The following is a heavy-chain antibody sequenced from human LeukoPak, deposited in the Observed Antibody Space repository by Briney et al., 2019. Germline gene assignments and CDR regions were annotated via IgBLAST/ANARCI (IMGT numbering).Heavy chain of an antibody. CDR3: AREAVLRFLEWQRSRGGLDY. V-gene: IGHV1-69*13. Sequence: SVKVSCKASGGTFSSYAISWVRQAPGQGLEWMGGIIPIFGTANYAQKFQGRVTITADESTSTAYMELSSLRSEDTAVYYCAREAVLRFLEWQRSRGGLDYWGQGTLVTVSS. D-gene: IGHD3-3*01. CDR2: IIPIFGTA. CDR1: GGTFSSYA. J-gene: IGHJ4*02.